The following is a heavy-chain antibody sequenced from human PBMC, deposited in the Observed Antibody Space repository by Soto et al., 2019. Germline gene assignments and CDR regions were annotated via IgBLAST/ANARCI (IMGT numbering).Heavy chain of an antibody. CDR2: ISSSSSTI. J-gene: IGHJ5*02. Sequence: GSLRLSCAASGFTFSSYSMNWVRQAPGKGLEWVSYISSSSSTIYYADSVKGRFTISRDNAKNSLYLQMNSLRAEDTAVYYCARGHGWDIVVVPAAISWGQGTLVTVSS. V-gene: IGHV3-48*01. CDR3: ARGHGWDIVVVPAAIS. CDR1: GFTFSSYS. D-gene: IGHD2-2*01.